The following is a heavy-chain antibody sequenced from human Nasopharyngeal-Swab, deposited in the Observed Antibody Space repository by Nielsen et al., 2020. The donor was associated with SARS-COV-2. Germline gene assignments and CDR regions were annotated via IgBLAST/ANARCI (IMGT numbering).Heavy chain of an antibody. Sequence: GESLKLSCAASGFTFSDYYMSWIRPAPGKGLEWVSYISSSGSTIYYADSVKGRFTISRDNAKNSLYLQMNSLRAEDTAVYYCARDGIAAAGAYYYYGMDVWGQGTTVTVSS. D-gene: IGHD6-13*01. CDR1: GFTFSDYY. J-gene: IGHJ6*02. CDR2: ISSSGSTI. CDR3: ARDGIAAAGAYYYYGMDV. V-gene: IGHV3-11*04.